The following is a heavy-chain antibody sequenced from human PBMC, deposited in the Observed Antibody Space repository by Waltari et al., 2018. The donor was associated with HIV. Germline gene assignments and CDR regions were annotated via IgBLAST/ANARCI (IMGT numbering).Heavy chain of an antibody. D-gene: IGHD2-21*02. V-gene: IGHV1-2*02. CDR2: ISPSAGAS. CDR1: GYTFPHYY. J-gene: IGHJ5*02. Sequence: QVQLVQSGAEVKKPGASVTVSCKASGYTFPHYYIHWLRQAPGQGLEWMGWISPSAGASTYAQKFVHRITVTRDTYITTVYMELGSLTSDDTATYYCARENSDSGDGSWFDPGGQGTLVTVSS. CDR3: ARENSDSGDGSWFDP.